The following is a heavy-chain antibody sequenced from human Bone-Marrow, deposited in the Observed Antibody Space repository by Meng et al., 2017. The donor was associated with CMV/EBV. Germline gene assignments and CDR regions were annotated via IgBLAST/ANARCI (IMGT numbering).Heavy chain of an antibody. D-gene: IGHD4-17*01. CDR3: VRGKGLDYGVA. V-gene: IGHV3-33*08. CDR1: GFTFNSFA. Sequence: LSCAASGFTFNSFAMHWVRQGPGKGLEWVAFIWYDGTIKYYADSVKGRFTVSRDNSQNTLSLQMNSLRGEDTAVYHCVRGKGLDYGVAWGPGTLVTVSS. J-gene: IGHJ5*02. CDR2: IWYDGTIK.